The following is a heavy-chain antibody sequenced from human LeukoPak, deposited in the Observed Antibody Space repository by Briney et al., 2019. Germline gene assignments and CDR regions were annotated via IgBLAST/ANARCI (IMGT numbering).Heavy chain of an antibody. CDR1: GFTFSSYG. Sequence: GGSLRLSCAASGFTFSSYGMHWVRQAPGKGLEWVAFIRYDGSNKYYADSVKGRFTISRDNSKNTLYLQMNSLRVEDTAIYYCAKGRGYCTGGSCYSDYWGQGTPVTVSS. CDR2: IRYDGSNK. CDR3: AKGRGYCTGGSCYSDY. D-gene: IGHD2-15*01. V-gene: IGHV3-30*02. J-gene: IGHJ4*02.